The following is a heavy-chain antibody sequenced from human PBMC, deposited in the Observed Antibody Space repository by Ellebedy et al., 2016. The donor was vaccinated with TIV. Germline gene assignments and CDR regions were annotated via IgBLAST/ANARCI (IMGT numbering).Heavy chain of an antibody. V-gene: IGHV3-48*03. D-gene: IGHD6-13*01. Sequence: GESLKISCAASGFTFSSYEMNWVRQAPGKGLEWVSYISSSGSSIYYADSVKGRFTISRDNAKNSLYLQMNSLRAEDTAVYYCARDRKGIAAAGTGGIYYYYYGMDVWGQGTTVTVSS. CDR3: ARDRKGIAAAGTGGIYYYYYGMDV. CDR2: ISSSGSSI. CDR1: GFTFSSYE. J-gene: IGHJ6*02.